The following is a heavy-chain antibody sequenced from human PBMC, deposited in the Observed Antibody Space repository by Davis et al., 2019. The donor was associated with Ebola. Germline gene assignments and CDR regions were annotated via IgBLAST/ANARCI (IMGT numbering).Heavy chain of an antibody. CDR2: ISYDGSNK. J-gene: IGHJ3*02. D-gene: IGHD6-19*01. CDR1: GFTFSSYA. V-gene: IGHV3-30-3*01. Sequence: GESLKISCAASGFTFSSYAMHWVRQAPGKGLEWVAVISYDGSNKYYADSVKGRFTISRDNSKNTLYLQMKSLRAEDTAVDYCARTLWAVAILGAFDIWGQGTIVTVSS. CDR3: ARTLWAVAILGAFDI.